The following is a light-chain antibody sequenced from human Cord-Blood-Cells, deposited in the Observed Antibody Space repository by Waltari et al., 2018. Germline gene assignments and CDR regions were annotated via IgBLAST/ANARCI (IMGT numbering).Light chain of an antibody. CDR1: SSDVGGYNY. CDR2: EVS. CDR3: SSYTSSSTLV. V-gene: IGLV2-8*01. Sequence: QSALTQPPSASGSPGQSVPISCTGTSSDVGGYNYVSWYQQHPGKAPKLMIYEVSKRPSGVPDRFSGSKSGNTASLTISGLQAEDEADYYCSSYTSSSTLVFGGGTKLTVL. J-gene: IGLJ2*01.